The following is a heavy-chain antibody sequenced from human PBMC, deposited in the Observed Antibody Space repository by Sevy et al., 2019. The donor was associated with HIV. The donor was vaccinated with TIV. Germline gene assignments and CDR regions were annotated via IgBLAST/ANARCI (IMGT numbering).Heavy chain of an antibody. Sequence: GGSLRLSCAASGFTFSNAWMSWVRQAPGKGLEWVGRIKSKTDGGTTDYVAPVKGRFTISRDDSKNTLYLQMNSLKTEDTAVYFCTTGAIGWELLGALDIWGQGTMVTVSS. D-gene: IGHD1-26*01. J-gene: IGHJ3*02. CDR2: IKSKTDGGTT. V-gene: IGHV3-15*01. CDR1: GFTFSNAW. CDR3: TTGAIGWELLGALDI.